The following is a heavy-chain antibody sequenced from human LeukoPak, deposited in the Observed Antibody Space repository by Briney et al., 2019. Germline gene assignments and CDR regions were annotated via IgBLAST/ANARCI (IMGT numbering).Heavy chain of an antibody. D-gene: IGHD3-10*01. CDR2: LYNGGST. CDR1: GLTVSNNY. Sequence: GGSLRLSCAASGLTVSNNYMSWVRQAPGKGLEWVSILYNGGSTYYADSVKGRFTISRDNSKNTLYLQMNSPRAEDTAVYYCARVTSFASGSYYGAFDYWGQGILVTVSS. V-gene: IGHV3-66*02. CDR3: ARVTSFASGSYYGAFDY. J-gene: IGHJ4*02.